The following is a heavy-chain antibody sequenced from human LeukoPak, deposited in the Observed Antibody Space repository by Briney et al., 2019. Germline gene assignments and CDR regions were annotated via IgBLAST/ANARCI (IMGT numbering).Heavy chain of an antibody. Sequence: ASVKVSCKASGYTFTGYYMHWVRQAPGQGLEWMGWINPNSGGTNCAQKFQGRVTMTRDTSISTAYMELSRLRSDDTAVYYCARDPLVDDFWSGYPDGMDVWGQGTTVTVSS. CDR3: ARDPLVDDFWSGYPDGMDV. J-gene: IGHJ6*02. CDR2: INPNSGGT. V-gene: IGHV1-2*02. CDR1: GYTFTGYY. D-gene: IGHD3-3*01.